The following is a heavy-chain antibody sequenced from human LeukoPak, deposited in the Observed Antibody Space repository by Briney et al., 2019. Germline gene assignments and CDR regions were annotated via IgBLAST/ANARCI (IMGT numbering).Heavy chain of an antibody. CDR3: AREYYDNSGGEDAFDI. Sequence: GGSLRLSCAASGFTFSSYEMNWVRQAPGKGLEWVSVIYSGGSTFYADSVEGRFTISRDNSNNTLYLQMNSLRAEDTAMYYCAREYYDNSGGEDAFDIWGPGTMVTVSS. D-gene: IGHD3-22*01. J-gene: IGHJ3*02. CDR1: GFTFSSYE. CDR2: IYSGGST. V-gene: IGHV3-53*01.